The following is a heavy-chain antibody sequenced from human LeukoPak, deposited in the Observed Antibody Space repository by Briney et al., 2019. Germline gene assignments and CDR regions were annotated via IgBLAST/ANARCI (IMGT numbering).Heavy chain of an antibody. CDR3: ARDMCAWYRWFDP. V-gene: IGHV4-59*01. Sequence: SETLSLTFTVSGGPISSYYGSWIRLHPGKGLEWIGNIYYSGSTNYNPSLKSRATISVDTSNNRLSLKLTAVTAAGTAVYYCARDMCAWYRWFDPGGQGTLVTVSS. D-gene: IGHD6-19*01. CDR2: IYYSGST. CDR1: GGPISSYY. J-gene: IGHJ5*02.